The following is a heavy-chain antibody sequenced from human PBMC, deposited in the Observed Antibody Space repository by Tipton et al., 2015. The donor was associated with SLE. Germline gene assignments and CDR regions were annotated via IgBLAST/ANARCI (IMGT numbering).Heavy chain of an antibody. J-gene: IGHJ4*02. CDR2: INTISTSK. V-gene: IGHV3-11*04. CDR3: ARDGGELLWFRESRYYFDY. CDR1: GFTFTDSY. D-gene: IGHD3-10*01. Sequence: SLRLSCAASGFTFTDSYMTWIRQAPGKGLEWVSYINTISTSKYYADSVKGRFTISRDNAKNSLYLQMNSLRAEDTAVYYCARDGGELLWFRESRYYFDYWGQGTLVTVSS.